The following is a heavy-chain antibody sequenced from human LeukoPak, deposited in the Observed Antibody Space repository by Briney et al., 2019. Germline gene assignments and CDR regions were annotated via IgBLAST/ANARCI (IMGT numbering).Heavy chain of an antibody. Sequence: GGSLRLSCAASGFTFSSYGMHWVRQAPGKGLEWVAFIRYDGSNKYYADSVKGRFTISRDNSKNSLYLQMNSLRAEDTALYYCARSRHSYDSSGFPHYWGQGTLVTVSS. CDR1: GFTFSSYG. CDR3: ARSRHSYDSSGFPHY. J-gene: IGHJ4*02. CDR2: IRYDGSNK. D-gene: IGHD3-22*01. V-gene: IGHV3-30*02.